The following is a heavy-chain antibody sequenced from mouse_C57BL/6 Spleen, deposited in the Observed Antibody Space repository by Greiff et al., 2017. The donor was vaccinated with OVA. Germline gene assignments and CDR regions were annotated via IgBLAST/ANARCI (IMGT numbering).Heavy chain of an antibody. D-gene: IGHD2-4*01. Sequence: QVQLKQSGAELVKPGASVKMSCKASGYTFTSYWITWVKQRPGQGLEWIGDIYPGSGSTNYNEKFKSKATLTVDTSSSTAYMQLSSLTSEDSAVYYCARTGYDYHGYFDYWGQGTTLTVSS. V-gene: IGHV1-55*01. J-gene: IGHJ2*01. CDR1: GYTFTSYW. CDR3: ARTGYDYHGYFDY. CDR2: IYPGSGST.